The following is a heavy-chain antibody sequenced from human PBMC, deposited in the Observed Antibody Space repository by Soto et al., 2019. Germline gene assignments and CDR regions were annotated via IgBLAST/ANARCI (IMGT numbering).Heavy chain of an antibody. J-gene: IGHJ4*02. CDR1: GFTFSSYS. V-gene: IGHV3-48*02. CDR3: ARLYTSGWYFDH. CDR2: ITRSSSPI. Sequence: GGSLRLSCAASGFTFSSYSMDWVRQAPGKGLEWVSYITRSSSPIYYAGSVKGRFTISRDNGKNSLYLQMNSLRDEDTAVYYCARLYTSGWYFDHWGQGTLVTVSS. D-gene: IGHD6-19*01.